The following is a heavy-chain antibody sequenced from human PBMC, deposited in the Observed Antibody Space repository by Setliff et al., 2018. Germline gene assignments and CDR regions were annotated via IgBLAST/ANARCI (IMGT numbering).Heavy chain of an antibody. CDR3: ARDTYIGDFWSGYYIQGQFDP. CDR1: GGTFSSYA. V-gene: IGHV1-3*01. D-gene: IGHD3-3*01. CDR2: INAGNGNT. Sequence: ASVKVSCKASGGTFSSYAISWVRQAPGQGLEWMGWINAGNGNTKYSQKFQGRVTITRDTSANTAYMELSSLRSEDTAVYYCARDTYIGDFWSGYYIQGQFDPWGQGTLVTVSS. J-gene: IGHJ5*02.